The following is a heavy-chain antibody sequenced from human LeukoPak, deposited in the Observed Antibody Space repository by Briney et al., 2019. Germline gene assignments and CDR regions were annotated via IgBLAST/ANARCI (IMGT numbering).Heavy chain of an antibody. CDR1: GDSLSSNSYY. CDR2: IRYSGST. CDR3: ASGPTYYYDSSGYEEVV. V-gene: IGHV4-39*07. Sequence: PSGTLSVTCTVSGDSLSSNSYYWAWIRQPPGKGLECIGGIRYSGSTYFNPSLKSRVTISIDTSKNQFSLKLSSVTAADTAVYYCASGPTYYYDSSGYEEVVWGQGTLVTVSS. D-gene: IGHD3-22*01. J-gene: IGHJ4*02.